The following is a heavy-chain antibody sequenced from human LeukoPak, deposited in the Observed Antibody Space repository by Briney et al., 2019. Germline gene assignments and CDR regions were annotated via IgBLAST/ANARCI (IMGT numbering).Heavy chain of an antibody. D-gene: IGHD3-22*01. J-gene: IGHJ4*02. Sequence: KSSETLSLTCTVSGGSISSSSYYWGWIRHPPGKGLEWIGSIYYSGSTYYNPSLKSRVTISVDTSKNQFSLKLSSVTAADTAVYYCARGSSYSSSWLYYYDSSGPYYFDYWGQGTLVTVSS. CDR1: GGSISSSSYY. CDR3: ARGSSYSSSWLYYYDSSGPYYFDY. V-gene: IGHV4-39*07. CDR2: IYYSGST.